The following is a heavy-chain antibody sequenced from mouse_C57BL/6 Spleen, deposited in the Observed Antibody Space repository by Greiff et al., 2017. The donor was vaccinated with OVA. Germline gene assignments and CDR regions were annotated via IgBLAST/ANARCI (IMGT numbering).Heavy chain of an antibody. CDR3: ARRVGYGDFDY. CDR1: GYTFTSYW. CDR2: IDPEDGET. Sequence: EVQLQQPGAELVRPGSSVKLSCKASGYTFTSYWMAWVKQRTEQGLEWIGRIDPEDGETKYAPKFQGKATITADTSSNTAYLQLSSLTSEDTAVYYCARRVGYGDFDYWGQGTTLTVSS. J-gene: IGHJ2*01. D-gene: IGHD1-1*01. V-gene: IGHV14-2*01.